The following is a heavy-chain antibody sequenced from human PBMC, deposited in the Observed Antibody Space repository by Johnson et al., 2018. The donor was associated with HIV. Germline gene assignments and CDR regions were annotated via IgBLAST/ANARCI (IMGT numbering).Heavy chain of an antibody. CDR2: INWNGGST. J-gene: IGHJ3*02. Sequence: VQLVESGGGLVQPGRSLRLSCAASGFTFDDYAMHWVRQAPGQGLEWVSGINWNGGSTGYADSVKGRFTISRDDAKNSLYLQMNSLRTEDTALYYCARVWSGSYYSNAFDIWGQWTMVTVSS. V-gene: IGHV3-9*01. CDR1: GFTFDDYA. CDR3: ARVWSGSYYSNAFDI. D-gene: IGHD1-26*01.